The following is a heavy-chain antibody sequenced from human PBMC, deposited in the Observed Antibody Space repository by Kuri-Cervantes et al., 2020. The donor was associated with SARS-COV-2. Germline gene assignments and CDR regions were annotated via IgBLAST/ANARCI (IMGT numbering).Heavy chain of an antibody. CDR1: GFTFGDYA. Sequence: GESLKISCAASGFTFGDYAMSWVRQAPGKGLEWVGFIRSKAYGGTTEYAASVEGRFTISRDDSKSIAYLQMNSLKTEDTAVYYCTTDYDFWSGYYDYFDYWGQGTLVTVSS. CDR3: TTDYDFWSGYYDYFDY. D-gene: IGHD3-3*01. CDR2: IRSKAYGGTT. V-gene: IGHV3-49*04. J-gene: IGHJ4*02.